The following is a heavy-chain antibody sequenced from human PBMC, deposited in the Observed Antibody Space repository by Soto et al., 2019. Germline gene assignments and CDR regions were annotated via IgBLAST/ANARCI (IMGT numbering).Heavy chain of an antibody. V-gene: IGHV4-39*02. CDR1: GDSIGTTRSY. J-gene: IGHJ4*02. Sequence: PSETLSLSCTVSGDSIGTTRSYWAWIPQSPGKGLEWIGNIHYSGSTYYMPSLSSRVTLSVDKSKNHFSLKLTSVTAADTAVYYCAARHFWSGPGPDRRLDYWGQGTLVTVSS. D-gene: IGHD3-3*02. CDR2: IHYSGST. CDR3: AARHFWSGPGPDRRLDY.